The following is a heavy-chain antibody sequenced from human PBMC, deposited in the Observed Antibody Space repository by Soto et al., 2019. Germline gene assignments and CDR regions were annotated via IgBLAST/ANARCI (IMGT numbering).Heavy chain of an antibody. J-gene: IGHJ6*03. CDR2: ISSSSSYI. V-gene: IGHV3-21*01. Sequence: GGSLRLSCAASGFTFSSYSMNWVRQAPGKGLEWVSSISSSSSYIYYADSVKGRFTLSRDNAKNSLYLQMNSLRAEDTAVYYCARAAFPGDYYYYMDVWGKGTTVTVSS. CDR1: GFTFSSYS. D-gene: IGHD3-10*01. CDR3: ARAAFPGDYYYYMDV.